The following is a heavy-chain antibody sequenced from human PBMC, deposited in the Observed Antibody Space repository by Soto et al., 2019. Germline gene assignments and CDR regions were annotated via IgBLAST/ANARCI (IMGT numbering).Heavy chain of an antibody. CDR3: AHTYSSSWPGTSDWFDP. Sequence: QITLKESGPTLVKPTQTLTLTCTFSGFSLSTSGVGVGWIRQPPGKALEWLALIYWDDDKRYSPSLKSRLTITKXXPXHXXVLTMTNMDPVDTATYYCAHTYSSSWPGTSDWFDPWGQGTLVTVSS. CDR1: GFSLSTSGVG. D-gene: IGHD6-13*01. V-gene: IGHV2-5*02. J-gene: IGHJ5*02. CDR2: IYWDDDK.